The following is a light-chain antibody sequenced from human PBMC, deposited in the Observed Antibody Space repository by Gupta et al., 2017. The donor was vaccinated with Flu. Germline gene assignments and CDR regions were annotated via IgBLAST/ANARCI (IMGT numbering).Light chain of an antibody. Sequence: QSVTISCTGTSSDIGVYNFVSWYQQHPGNAPKLIIYEVSQRPSGVPDRFSGSKSGNTASLTVSGLQAEDEATYYCSSYADSVYVFGPGTKVTVL. V-gene: IGLV2-8*01. CDR1: SSDIGVYNF. J-gene: IGLJ1*01. CDR2: EVS. CDR3: SSYADSVYV.